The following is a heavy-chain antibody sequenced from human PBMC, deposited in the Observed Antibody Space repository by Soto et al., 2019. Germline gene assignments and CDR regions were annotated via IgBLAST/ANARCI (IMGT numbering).Heavy chain of an antibody. V-gene: IGHV3-48*01. CDR1: GFSFNTYN. J-gene: IGHJ4*02. CDR2: IGTRSRTI. Sequence: GGSLRLSCAASGFSFNTYNMNWVRQAPGKGLEWISYIGTRSRTIYYADSVKGRFTISRDNAKNSLFLQMNNLRVEDTAVYYCASGDYAYSWGQGTLVTVSS. CDR3: ASGDYAYS. D-gene: IGHD4-17*01.